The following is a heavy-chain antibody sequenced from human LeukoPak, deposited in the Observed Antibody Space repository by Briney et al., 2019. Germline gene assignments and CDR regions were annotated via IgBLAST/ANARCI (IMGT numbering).Heavy chain of an antibody. J-gene: IGHJ4*02. CDR3: ARTGLTTVTTIFDY. CDR2: NSSSSSTI. CDR1: GFTISSDS. D-gene: IGHD4-17*01. Sequence: GGSLRLSCAASGFTISSDSMNWVRQAPGKGLEWVSYNSSSSSTIYYADSEKGRFTISRDNAKNSLYLQMNSLRAEDTAVYYCARTGLTTVTTIFDYWGQGTLVTVSS. V-gene: IGHV3-48*01.